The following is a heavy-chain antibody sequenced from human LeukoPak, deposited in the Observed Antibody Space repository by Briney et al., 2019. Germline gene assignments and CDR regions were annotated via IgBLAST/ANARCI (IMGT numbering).Heavy chain of an antibody. D-gene: IGHD6-6*01. V-gene: IGHV1-18*01. CDR1: GYTFTTYG. Sequence: ASVKVSCKASGYTFTTYGISWVRQAPGQGLGWMGWISAYNGNTNYAQKLQGRVTMTTDTSTSTAYMELRSLRSDDTAVYYCARDLIAARPNWYDPWGQGTLVTVSS. CDR3: ARDLIAARPNWYDP. J-gene: IGHJ5*02. CDR2: ISAYNGNT.